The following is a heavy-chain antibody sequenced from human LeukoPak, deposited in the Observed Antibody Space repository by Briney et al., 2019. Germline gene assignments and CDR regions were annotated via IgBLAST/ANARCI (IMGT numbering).Heavy chain of an antibody. CDR1: GFIFDNYA. D-gene: IGHD6-19*01. CDR3: ARESETSGWYDY. J-gene: IGHJ4*02. V-gene: IGHV3-43*02. Sequence: GGSLRLSCAAPGFIFDNYAIHWVRHAPGKGLEWVSLISGDGGSTFYADSVRGRFTISRDNTRKSLSLQMSSLRSEDTALYYCARESETSGWYDYWGQGTLVTVSS. CDR2: ISGDGGST.